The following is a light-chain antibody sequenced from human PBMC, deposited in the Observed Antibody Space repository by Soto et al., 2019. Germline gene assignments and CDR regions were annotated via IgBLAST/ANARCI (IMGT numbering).Light chain of an antibody. CDR1: SSDIGSYDY. J-gene: IGLJ1*01. V-gene: IGLV2-14*01. CDR2: EVT. CDR3: SSFTSTSTRL. Sequence: QSALTQPASVSGSPGQSITISCTGTSSDIGSYDYVSWYQQHPGKAPNLIIYEVTDRPSGVSTRFSGSKSGNTASLTISGLQAEDEADYYCSSFTSTSTRLFGSGTKLTVL.